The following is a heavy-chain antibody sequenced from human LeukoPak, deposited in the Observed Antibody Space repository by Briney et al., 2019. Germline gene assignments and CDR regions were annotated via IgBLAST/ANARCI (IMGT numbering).Heavy chain of an antibody. J-gene: IGHJ3*02. CDR3: ARAPPEYYYDSSGQQVAFDI. V-gene: IGHV3-48*03. CDR1: GFTFSSYA. CDR2: ISSSGSTI. Sequence: GGSLRLSCAASGFTFSSYAMNWVRQAPGKGLEWVSYISSSGSTIYYADSVKGRFTISGDNAKNSLYLQMNSLRAEDTAVYYCARAPPEYYYDSSGQQVAFDIWGQGTMVTVSS. D-gene: IGHD3-22*01.